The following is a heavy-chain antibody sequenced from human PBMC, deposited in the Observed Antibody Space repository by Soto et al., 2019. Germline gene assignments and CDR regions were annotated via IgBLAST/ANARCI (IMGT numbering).Heavy chain of an antibody. V-gene: IGHV1-18*04. J-gene: IGHJ1*01. CDR1: GFSFSDYF. Sequence: ASVKVSCKASGFSFSDYFMHWVRQAPGQGLEWMGWISAYNGNTNYAQKLQGRVTMTADTSTSTAYMELRSLRSDDTAVYYCARVSPPSTHWGQGTLVTVSS. CDR2: ISAYNGNT. CDR3: ARVSPPSTH.